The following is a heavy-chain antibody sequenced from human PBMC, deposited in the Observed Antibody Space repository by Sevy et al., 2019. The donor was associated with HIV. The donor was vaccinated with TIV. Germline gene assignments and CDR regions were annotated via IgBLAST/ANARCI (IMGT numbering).Heavy chain of an antibody. V-gene: IGHV1-3*01. CDR2: INAGNGNT. Sequence: ASVKVSCKASGYTFTSYAMHWVRQAPGQRLEWMGWINAGNGNTKYLQKFQGRVTITRDTSESTDYMELSSLRSEDTAVYYCARGAIVVVVAAKIWFDPWGQGTLVTVSS. D-gene: IGHD2-15*01. CDR3: ARGAIVVVVAAKIWFDP. J-gene: IGHJ5*02. CDR1: GYTFTSYA.